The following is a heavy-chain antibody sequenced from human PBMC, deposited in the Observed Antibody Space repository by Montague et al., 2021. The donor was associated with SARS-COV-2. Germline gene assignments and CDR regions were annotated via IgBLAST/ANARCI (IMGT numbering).Heavy chain of an antibody. CDR2: IYYSGST. CDR3: AADYGERDWFDP. D-gene: IGHD4-17*01. CDR1: GGSISSSSYY. Sequence: SETLSLTCTVSGGSISSSSYYWGWIRQPPGKGLEWIGSIYYSGSTYYNPSLKSRATISVDTSKNQFSLKLSSVTAADTAVYYCAADYGERDWFDPWGQGTLATVSS. J-gene: IGHJ5*02. V-gene: IGHV4-39*01.